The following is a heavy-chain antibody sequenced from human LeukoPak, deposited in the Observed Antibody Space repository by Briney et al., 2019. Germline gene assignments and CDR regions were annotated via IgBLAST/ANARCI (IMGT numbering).Heavy chain of an antibody. V-gene: IGHV1-69*04. CDR1: GGTFSSYA. Sequence: ASVKVSCKASGGTFSSYAISWVRQAPGQGLEWMGRIIPILGIANYAQKFQGRVTITADKSTSTAYMELNSLRSEDTAVYYCARSYYYDSSASGYIPDYWGQGTLVTVSS. D-gene: IGHD3-22*01. J-gene: IGHJ4*02. CDR3: ARSYYYDSSASGYIPDY. CDR2: IIPILGIA.